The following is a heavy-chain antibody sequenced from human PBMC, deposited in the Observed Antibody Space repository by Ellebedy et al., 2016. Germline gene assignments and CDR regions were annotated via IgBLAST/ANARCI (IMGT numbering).Heavy chain of an antibody. D-gene: IGHD2-8*01. Sequence: ASVKVSXXASGYIFTGYYIHWVRQAPGQGLEWMGCMNANSGGAKYAQKFQGRVTMTRDTSISTAYMELSRLRSDDTAVYYCARDIEWRVDYWGQGTLVTVSS. J-gene: IGHJ4*02. CDR1: GYIFTGYY. V-gene: IGHV1-2*02. CDR2: MNANSGGA. CDR3: ARDIEWRVDY.